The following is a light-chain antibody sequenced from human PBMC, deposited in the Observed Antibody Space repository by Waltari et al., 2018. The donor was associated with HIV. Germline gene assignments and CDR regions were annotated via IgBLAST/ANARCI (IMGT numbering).Light chain of an antibody. J-gene: IGLJ3*02. CDR1: SSHLRSHS. V-gene: IGLV1-47*01. CDR3: AAWDDSLSGWV. CDR2: RNN. Sequence: QSVLTQPPSASGTPGQRVTISCSGSSSHLRSHSLSLYQQLPGTAPKLLIYRNNQRPSGVPDRFSGPKSGTSASLAISGLRSEDEADYYCAAWDDSLSGWVFGGGTKLTVL.